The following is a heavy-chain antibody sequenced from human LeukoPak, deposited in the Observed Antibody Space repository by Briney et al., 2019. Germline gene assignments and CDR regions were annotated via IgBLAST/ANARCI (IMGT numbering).Heavy chain of an antibody. CDR1: GFTFSSYE. Sequence: PGGSLRLSCAASGFTFSSYEMNWVRQAPEKGLEWVSYISSSGSTIYYADSVKGRFTLSRDNAKNSLYLQMNSLRAEETAVYYCARHDYVWGSYRFPRGWGQGTLVTVSS. D-gene: IGHD3-16*02. J-gene: IGHJ4*02. V-gene: IGHV3-48*03. CDR2: ISSSGSTI. CDR3: ARHDYVWGSYRFPRG.